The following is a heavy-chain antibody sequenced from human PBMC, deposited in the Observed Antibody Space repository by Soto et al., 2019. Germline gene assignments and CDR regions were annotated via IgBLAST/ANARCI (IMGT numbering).Heavy chain of an antibody. CDR1: GSTFSYYA. Sequence: GGSLRLSCAASGSTFSYYAMSWVRQAPGKGLEWVSAISGSGDGTYYADSVKGRFTVSRDNSKNTLFLQMNSLRAEDTAVYYCAKVVWGGDAYNDCWGQGTVVTVSS. J-gene: IGHJ4*02. CDR3: AKVVWGGDAYNDC. CDR2: ISGSGDGT. D-gene: IGHD3-16*01. V-gene: IGHV3-23*01.